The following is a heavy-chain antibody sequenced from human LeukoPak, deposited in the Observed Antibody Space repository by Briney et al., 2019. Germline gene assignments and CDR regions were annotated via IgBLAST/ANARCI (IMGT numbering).Heavy chain of an antibody. Sequence: GGSLRLSCAASGFTFSSYAMSWVRQAPEKGLEWVATISGSGGGTYYADSVKGRFTISRDDSKNTLYLQMNSLRAEDTAVYYCAKDLGRYRNNYFDYWGQGTLVTVSS. J-gene: IGHJ4*02. V-gene: IGHV3-23*01. D-gene: IGHD1-26*01. CDR2: ISGSGGGT. CDR1: GFTFSSYA. CDR3: AKDLGRYRNNYFDY.